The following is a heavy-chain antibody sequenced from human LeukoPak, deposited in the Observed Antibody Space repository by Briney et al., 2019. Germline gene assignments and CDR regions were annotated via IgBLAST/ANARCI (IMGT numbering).Heavy chain of an antibody. V-gene: IGHV4-39*07. CDR3: ARGTPQQLVLNWFDP. D-gene: IGHD6-13*01. J-gene: IGHJ5*02. CDR2: IYYSGST. CDR1: GGSISSSSYY. Sequence: SETLSLTCTVSGGSISSSSYYWGWIRKPPGKGLEWIGSIYYSGSTYYNPSLKSRVTISVDTSKNQFSLKLSSVTAADTAVYYCARGTPQQLVLNWFDPWGQGTLVTVSS.